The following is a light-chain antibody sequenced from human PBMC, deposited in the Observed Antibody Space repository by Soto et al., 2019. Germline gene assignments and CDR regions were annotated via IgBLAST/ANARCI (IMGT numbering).Light chain of an antibody. CDR3: QQSKGT. CDR1: PSVSSSY. CDR2: GAS. J-gene: IGKJ2*02. Sequence: EIVLTQSPGNLSLSPGEIATLSCRASPSVSSSYLAWYQQKPGQAPRLLIYGASSRATGIPDRCSGSGSGTDFTLTISRLETEDFAVYYCQQSKGTFGQGTKLEIK. V-gene: IGKV3-20*01.